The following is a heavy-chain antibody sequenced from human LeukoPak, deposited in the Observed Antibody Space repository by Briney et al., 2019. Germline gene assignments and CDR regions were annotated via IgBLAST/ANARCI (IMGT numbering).Heavy chain of an antibody. CDR3: ARGVHYGMDV. CDR1: GFTFSSYW. Sequence: PGGSLRLSCAASGFTFSSYWMHWVRQAPGKGLVWVSRINSAGSTTAYADSVKGRFTISRDIANNTVYLQMNSLRAEDTAVYYCARGVHYGMDVWGQGTTVTVSS. D-gene: IGHD6-6*01. CDR2: INSAGSTT. J-gene: IGHJ6*02. V-gene: IGHV3-74*01.